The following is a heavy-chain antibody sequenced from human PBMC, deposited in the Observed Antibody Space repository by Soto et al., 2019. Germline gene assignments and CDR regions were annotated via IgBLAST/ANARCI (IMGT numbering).Heavy chain of an antibody. CDR1: GFTFSSYA. CDR2: ISYDGSNK. CDR3: ARDQAYYYDSSGYYLDY. Sequence: GGSLRLSCAASGFTFSSYAMHWVRQAPGKGLEWVAVISYDGSNKYYADSVKGRFTISRDNSKNTLYLQMNSLRAEDTAVYYCARDQAYYYDSSGYYLDYWGQGTLVTVSS. D-gene: IGHD3-22*01. V-gene: IGHV3-30-3*01. J-gene: IGHJ4*02.